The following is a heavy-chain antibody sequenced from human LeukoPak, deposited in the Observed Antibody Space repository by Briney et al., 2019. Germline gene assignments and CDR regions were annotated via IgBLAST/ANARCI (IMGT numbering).Heavy chain of an antibody. CDR2: INPNSGGT. D-gene: IGHD2-21*02. CDR1: GYAFTGYY. J-gene: IGHJ4*02. V-gene: IGHV1-2*02. CDR3: ARDVVGDRSFDY. Sequence: ASVKVSCKASGYAFTGYYMHWVRQAPGQGLEWMGWINPNSGGTNYAQKFQGRVTMTRDTSISTAYMELSRLRSDDTAVYYCARDVVGDRSFDYWGQGTLVTVSS.